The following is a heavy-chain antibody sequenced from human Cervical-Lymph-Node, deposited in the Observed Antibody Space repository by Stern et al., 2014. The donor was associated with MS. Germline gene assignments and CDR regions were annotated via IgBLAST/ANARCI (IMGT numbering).Heavy chain of an antibody. CDR2: INTNTGNP. J-gene: IGHJ3*01. V-gene: IGHV7-4-1*02. CDR3: SRGAIGARPRVYGFDF. CDR1: GYTFTTYA. D-gene: IGHD6-6*01. Sequence: QVQLVQSGSELKEPGASVKISCKPSGYTFTTYAMNWVRQAPGQGLEWMGWINTNTGNPTYAQGFTGRFVFSLDTPVSTAYLQIRSLRPEDAAVYYCSRGAIGARPRVYGFDFWGQGTTVTVST.